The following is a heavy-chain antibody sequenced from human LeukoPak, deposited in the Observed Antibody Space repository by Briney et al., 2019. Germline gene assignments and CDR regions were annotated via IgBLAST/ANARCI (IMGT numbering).Heavy chain of an antibody. Sequence: SETLSLTCTVSGGSISSGSYYWSWIRQPAGKGLEWIGRIYTSGSTNYNPSLKSRVTISVDTSKNQFSLKLSSVTAADTAVYYCARGGEITYYDFWSGIGDAFDIWGQGTMVTVSS. CDR3: ARGGEITYYDFWSGIGDAFDI. CDR2: IYTSGST. J-gene: IGHJ3*02. V-gene: IGHV4-61*02. D-gene: IGHD3-3*01. CDR1: GGSISSGSYY.